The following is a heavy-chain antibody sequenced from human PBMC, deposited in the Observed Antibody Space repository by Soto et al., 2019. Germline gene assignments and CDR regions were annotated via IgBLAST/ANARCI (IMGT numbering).Heavy chain of an antibody. CDR1: GYTFSNYA. J-gene: IGHJ3*01. D-gene: IGHD3-16*01. CDR2: IFGSGAPT. CDR3: TREASTWGFAFDL. Sequence: EVQLLESGGGLVQPGGSLRLSCAASGYTFSNYAMSWVRQAPGKGLQWVSTIFGSGAPTHYADSVKGRFAISRDNSNNTLFLQMNSIKDEHTAVYYCTREASTWGFAFDLWGQGTRVAVSS. V-gene: IGHV3-23*01.